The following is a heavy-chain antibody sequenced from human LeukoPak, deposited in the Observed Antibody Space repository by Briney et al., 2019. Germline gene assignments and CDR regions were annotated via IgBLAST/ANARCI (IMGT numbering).Heavy chain of an antibody. CDR1: GXTFSAYR. J-gene: IGHJ6*02. CDR2: ISHTGSTI. V-gene: IGHV3-48*02. D-gene: IGHD3-3*01. Sequence: GGSLRLSCAASGXTFSAYRMNWVRQAPGKGLEWVSYISHTGSTIYYADSVKGRFTISRDNAKNSQHLQMNSLRDEDTAVYYCARWSYGMDVWGQGTTVTVSS. CDR3: ARWSYGMDV.